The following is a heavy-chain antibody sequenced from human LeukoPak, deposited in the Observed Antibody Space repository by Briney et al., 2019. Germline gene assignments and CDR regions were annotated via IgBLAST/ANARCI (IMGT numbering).Heavy chain of an antibody. J-gene: IGHJ4*02. CDR3: ARRQGCSSTSCPPDS. Sequence: GESLKISCRGSGYSFTTYWIGWVRQMPGKGLEWMGIIYPGDSDTRYSPSFQGQVTMSADKSINTAYLQWSSLKASDTAMYHCARRQGCSSTSCPPDSWGQGTLVTVSS. D-gene: IGHD2-2*01. V-gene: IGHV5-51*01. CDR2: IYPGDSDT. CDR1: GYSFTTYW.